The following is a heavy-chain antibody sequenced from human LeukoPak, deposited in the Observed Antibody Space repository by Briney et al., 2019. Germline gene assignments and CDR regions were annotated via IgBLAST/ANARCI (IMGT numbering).Heavy chain of an antibody. CDR2: ISGSGGSK. V-gene: IGHV3-23*01. D-gene: IGHD4-17*01. J-gene: IGHJ4*02. CDR1: GFTFSSYA. Sequence: AGALTLSCAASGFTFSSYAMRWLRQAPAKGLAWVSAISGSGGSKYYADSVKGRFTISRDNSKNALYLQMNSLRAEDTAGYYCAKAGYGSGEYGPLNFDYWGQGTLVTVSS. CDR3: AKAGYGSGEYGPLNFDY.